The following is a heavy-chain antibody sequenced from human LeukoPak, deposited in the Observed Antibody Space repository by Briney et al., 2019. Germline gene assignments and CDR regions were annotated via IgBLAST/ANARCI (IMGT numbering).Heavy chain of an antibody. V-gene: IGHV4-59*01. CDR2: IYYSGST. J-gene: IGHJ3*02. CDR1: GGSISSYY. CDR3: ARGEIQIWLLVGAFDI. Sequence: KASETLSLTCTVSGGSISSYYWSWIRQPPGKGLEWIGYIYYSGSTNYNPSLKSRVTISVDTSKNQFSLKLSSVTAADTAVYYCARGEIQIWLLVGAFDIWGQGTMVTVSS. D-gene: IGHD5-18*01.